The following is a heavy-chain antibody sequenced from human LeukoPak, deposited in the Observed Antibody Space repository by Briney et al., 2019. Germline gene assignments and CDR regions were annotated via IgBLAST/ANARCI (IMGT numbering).Heavy chain of an antibody. Sequence: SETLSLTCTVSGGSISSYYWSWIRQPPGKGLEWIGEINHSGNTNYNPSLKSRVTILVDTSKNQFSLKLNSVTAADTAVYYCASPIYGDYTENGFDIWGQGTMVTVSS. CDR2: INHSGNT. J-gene: IGHJ3*02. V-gene: IGHV4-34*01. CDR3: ASPIYGDYTENGFDI. CDR1: GGSISSYY. D-gene: IGHD4-17*01.